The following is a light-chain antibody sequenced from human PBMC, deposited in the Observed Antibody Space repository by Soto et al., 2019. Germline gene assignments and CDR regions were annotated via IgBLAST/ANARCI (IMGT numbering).Light chain of an antibody. CDR2: GAS. CDR3: QQYGSSPPYT. Sequence: EIGLRQSPGTVSLSPGERDTLSCRASQSVSRSYLAWYQQKPGQAPRLLIYGASSRATGIPDRFSGSGSGTDFTLTISRLEPEDFAVYYCQQYGSSPPYTFGQGTKLEIK. J-gene: IGKJ2*01. CDR1: QSVSRSY. V-gene: IGKV3-20*01.